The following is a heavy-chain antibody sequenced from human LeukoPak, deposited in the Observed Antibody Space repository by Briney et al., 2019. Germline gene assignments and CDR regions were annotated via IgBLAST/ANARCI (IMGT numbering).Heavy chain of an antibody. D-gene: IGHD3-22*01. CDR1: GFTFSSYD. V-gene: IGHV3-13*01. J-gene: IGHJ4*02. CDR2: IGTAGDT. Sequence: GGSLRLSCAASGFTFSSYDMHWVRQTTGKGLEWVSAIGTAGDTYYPGSVKGRFTISRENAKNSLCLQMNSLRAEDTAVYYCARASLGYDSSGYYDYWGQGTLVTVSS. CDR3: ARASLGYDSSGYYDY.